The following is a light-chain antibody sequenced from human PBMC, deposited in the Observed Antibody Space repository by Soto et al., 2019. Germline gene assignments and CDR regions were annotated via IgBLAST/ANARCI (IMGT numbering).Light chain of an antibody. Sequence: QAVLTQPPSVSASLGASVKLTCTLSSGHSNYAIAWHQQQPEKGPRYLMKINSDGSHNKGDGIPDRFSGSSSGAERYLTISSLQSEDEADYYCQTWGSGIAVFGGGTQLTVL. CDR3: QTWGSGIAV. CDR2: INSDGSH. CDR1: SGHSNYA. J-gene: IGLJ7*01. V-gene: IGLV4-69*01.